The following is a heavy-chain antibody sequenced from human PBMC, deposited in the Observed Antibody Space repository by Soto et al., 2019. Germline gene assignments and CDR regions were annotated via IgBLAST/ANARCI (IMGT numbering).Heavy chain of an antibody. J-gene: IGHJ5*02. V-gene: IGHV3-30*18. CDR1: GFTFSSYG. D-gene: IGHD5-18*01. Sequence: QVQLLESGGGVVQPGRSLRLSCAASGFTFSSYGMHWVRQAPGKGLEWVAVISYDGSNKYYADSVKGRFTIARDNSKNTLYLQMNSLRAEDTVVYYCAKILGRYGLEGWFDPWGQGTLVTVSS. CDR2: ISYDGSNK. CDR3: AKILGRYGLEGWFDP.